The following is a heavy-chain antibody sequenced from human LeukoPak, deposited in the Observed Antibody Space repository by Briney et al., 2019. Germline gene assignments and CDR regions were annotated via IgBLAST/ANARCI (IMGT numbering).Heavy chain of an antibody. J-gene: IGHJ4*02. D-gene: IGHD5-18*01. CDR3: ARGGTTMVTGGLDY. CDR2: INPSRGST. V-gene: IGHV1-46*03. CDR1: GYTFTNYY. Sequence: ASVKASCKASGYTFTNYYMHWVRQAPGQGLEWMGIINPSRGSTSYAQKFHGRVTMTRDTSTSTVYMELSSLRSEDTAVYYCARGGTTMVTGGLDYWGQGAPVTVSS.